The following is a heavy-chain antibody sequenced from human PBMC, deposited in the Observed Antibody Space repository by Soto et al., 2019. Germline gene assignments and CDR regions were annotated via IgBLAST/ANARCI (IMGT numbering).Heavy chain of an antibody. D-gene: IGHD2-8*01. V-gene: IGHV1-8*01. CDR3: ARGACTNGVCYIWGYYYYGMDV. CDR1: GYTFTSYD. CDR2: MNPNSGNT. Sequence: QVQLVQSGAEVKKPGASVKDSCKASGYTFTSYDINWVRQATGQGLEWMGWMNPNSGNTGYAQKFQGRVTMTRNTSISTAYMELSSLRSEDTAVYYCARGACTNGVCYIWGYYYYGMDVWGQGTTVTVSS. J-gene: IGHJ6*02.